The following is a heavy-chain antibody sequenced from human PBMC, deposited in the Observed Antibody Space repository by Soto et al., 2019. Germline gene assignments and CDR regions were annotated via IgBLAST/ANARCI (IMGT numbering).Heavy chain of an antibody. CDR1: GYTFTGYA. CDR2: ISVGNGNT. V-gene: IGHV1-58*02. Sequence: ASVKVSCKASGYTFTGYAMQWVRQAPGQRLEWMGWISVGNGNTNYAQKFQERVTITTDTSTTTAYMELSSLRSDDTAVYYCAALGVNFDHWGQGAMVTVSS. J-gene: IGHJ4*01. D-gene: IGHD2-8*01. CDR3: AALGVNFDH.